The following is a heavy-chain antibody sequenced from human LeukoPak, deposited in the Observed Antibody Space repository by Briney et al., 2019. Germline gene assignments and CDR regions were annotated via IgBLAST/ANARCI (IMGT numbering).Heavy chain of an antibody. Sequence: ASVKVSCKASGGTFSSYAISWVRQAPGQGLEWMGRIIPVLGIANYAQKFQGRVTITADKSTSTAYMELSSLRSEDTAVYYCAREMSTLVTLFRGYYYYGMDVWGQGTTVTVSS. J-gene: IGHJ6*02. V-gene: IGHV1-69*04. CDR2: IIPVLGIA. CDR1: GGTFSSYA. D-gene: IGHD4-23*01. CDR3: AREMSTLVTLFRGYYYYGMDV.